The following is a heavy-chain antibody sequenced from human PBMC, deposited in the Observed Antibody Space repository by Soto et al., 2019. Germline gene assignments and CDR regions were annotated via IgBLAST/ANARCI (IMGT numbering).Heavy chain of an antibody. D-gene: IGHD3-10*01. J-gene: IGHJ4*02. Sequence: SETLSLTCTVSGGSISSSSYYWGWIRQPPGKGLEWIGSIYYSGSTYYNPSLKSRVTISVDTSKNQFSLKLSSVTAADTAVYYCARPSRTLNYYGSGDIDYWGQGTLVTVSS. CDR1: GGSISSSSYY. V-gene: IGHV4-39*01. CDR3: ARPSRTLNYYGSGDIDY. CDR2: IYYSGST.